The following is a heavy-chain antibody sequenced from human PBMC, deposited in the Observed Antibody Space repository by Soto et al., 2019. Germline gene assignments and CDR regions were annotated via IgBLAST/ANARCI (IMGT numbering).Heavy chain of an antibody. Sequence: SETLSLTCTVSGGSISSGGYYWSWIRQHPGKGLEWIGYIYYSGSTYYNPSLKSRVTISVDTSKNQFSLKLSSVTAADTAVYYCARGDLYYDILTGYYNGPWDYWGQGTLVTVSS. CDR1: GGSISSGGYY. CDR3: ARGDLYYDILTGYYNGPWDY. CDR2: IYYSGST. D-gene: IGHD3-9*01. J-gene: IGHJ4*02. V-gene: IGHV4-31*03.